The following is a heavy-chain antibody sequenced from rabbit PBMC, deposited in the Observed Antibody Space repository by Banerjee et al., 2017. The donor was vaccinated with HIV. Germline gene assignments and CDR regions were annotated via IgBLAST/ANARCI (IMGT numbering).Heavy chain of an antibody. J-gene: IGHJ4*01. D-gene: IGHD1-1*01. V-gene: IGHV1S45*01. CDR1: GFSFSSSYY. CDR2: IYAGSSGST. CDR3: ARDVNNYYQRYFNL. Sequence: QQQLEESGGGLVTLGGSLKLSCKASGFSFSSSYYMCWVRQAPGKGLEWIACIYAGSSGSTYYASWAKGRFTISKTSSTTVTLQMTSLTAADTATYFCARDVNNYYQRYFNLWGPGTLVTVS.